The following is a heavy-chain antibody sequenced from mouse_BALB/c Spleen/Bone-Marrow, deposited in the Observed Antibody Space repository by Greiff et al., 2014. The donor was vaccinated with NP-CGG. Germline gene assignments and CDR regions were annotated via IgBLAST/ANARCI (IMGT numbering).Heavy chain of an antibody. CDR1: GFSLTNYG. CDR2: IWADGST. V-gene: IGHV2-9*02. Sequence: QVQLKDSGPGLVALSQSLSITCTVSGFSLTNYGVHWVRQPPGKGLEWLGVIWADGSTNYNSALMSRLSISKDNSKSQVFFKMNSLQTDDSAMYYCARITTATGAMDYWGQGTSVTVSS. CDR3: ARITTATGAMDY. D-gene: IGHD1-2*01. J-gene: IGHJ4*01.